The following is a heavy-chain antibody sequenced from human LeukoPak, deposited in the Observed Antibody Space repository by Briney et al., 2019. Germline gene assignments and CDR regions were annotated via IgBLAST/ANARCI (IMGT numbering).Heavy chain of an antibody. D-gene: IGHD2-2*01. Sequence: GGSLRLSWPASEFTFGGYAMSWFRQAPGKGLDWSSAISSSGGSTYYSDSVKGRFTIARDNAKNSLYLQMNSLRAEDMAVYDCAREIVSSTCFDYWGQGALVTVSS. J-gene: IGHJ4*02. CDR3: AREIVSSTCFDY. CDR2: ISSSGGST. CDR1: EFTFGGYA. V-gene: IGHV3-23*01.